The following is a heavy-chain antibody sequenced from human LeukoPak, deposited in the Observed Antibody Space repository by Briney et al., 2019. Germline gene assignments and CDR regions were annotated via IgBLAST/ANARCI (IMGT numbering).Heavy chain of an antibody. CDR2: LYSGGGT. J-gene: IGHJ2*01. V-gene: IGHV3-53*01. Sequence: PGGSLTLSCEGSGFSVGSKYMNWVRQAPGQGLEWVSILYSGGGTYYADSVKGRFTVSRDSSKNTLYLHMNSLRVEDAAVYYCARVGDHYHWYLDVWGRGTLVTVSS. CDR1: GFSVGSKY. D-gene: IGHD3-10*01. CDR3: ARVGDHYHWYLDV.